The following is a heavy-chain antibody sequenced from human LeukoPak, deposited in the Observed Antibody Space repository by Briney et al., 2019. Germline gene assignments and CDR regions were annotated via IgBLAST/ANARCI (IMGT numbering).Heavy chain of an antibody. CDR3: AREWGYSGFY. Sequence: PGGSLRLSCAASGFTFSSYSMNWVRQAPGKGLEWVSYISSSSSTIYYADSVKGRFTISRDNAKNSLYLQMNSLRAEDTAVYYCAREWGYSGFYWGQGTLVTVSS. D-gene: IGHD5-12*01. CDR2: ISSSSSTI. CDR1: GFTFSSYS. J-gene: IGHJ4*02. V-gene: IGHV3-48*04.